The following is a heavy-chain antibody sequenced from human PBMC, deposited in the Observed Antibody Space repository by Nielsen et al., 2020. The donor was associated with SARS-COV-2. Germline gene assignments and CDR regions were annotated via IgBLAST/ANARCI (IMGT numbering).Heavy chain of an antibody. Sequence: GESLKIPCAASGFTFSSYAMSWVRQAPGKGLEWVSAISGSGGSTYYADSVKGRFTISRDNSKNTLYLQMNSLRAEDTAVYYCAKGYEVTTKIYFDYWGQGTLVTVSS. CDR3: AKGYEVTTKIYFDY. CDR2: ISGSGGST. V-gene: IGHV3-23*01. J-gene: IGHJ4*02. CDR1: GFTFSSYA. D-gene: IGHD4-17*01.